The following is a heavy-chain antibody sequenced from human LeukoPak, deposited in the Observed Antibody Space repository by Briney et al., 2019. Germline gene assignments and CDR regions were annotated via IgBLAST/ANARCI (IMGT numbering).Heavy chain of an antibody. V-gene: IGHV3-48*01. Sequence: GGSLRLSCAASGFTFSSYNLNWVRQAPGKGLEWVSYISSSSNTIYCTDSVKGRFTISRDNAKNSLYLQMSSLRAEDTAIYYCARLRDDTPYWGQGTLVTVSS. CDR2: ISSSSNTI. CDR1: GFTFSSYN. J-gene: IGHJ4*02. CDR3: ARLRDDTPY. D-gene: IGHD3-22*01.